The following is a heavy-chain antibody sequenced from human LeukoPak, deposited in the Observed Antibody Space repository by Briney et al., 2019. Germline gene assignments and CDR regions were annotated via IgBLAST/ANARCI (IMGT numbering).Heavy chain of an antibody. Sequence: ASVKVSCKVSGYTLTELSMHWVRQAPGKGLEWMGGFDPEDGETIYAQKLQGRVTMTEDTSTDTAYMELSSLRSEDTAVYYCATDRRLGYCSGGSCPRDYYYGMDVWGKGTTVTVSS. CDR3: ATDRRLGYCSGGSCPRDYYYGMDV. V-gene: IGHV1-24*01. CDR1: GYTLTELS. J-gene: IGHJ6*04. CDR2: FDPEDGET. D-gene: IGHD2-15*01.